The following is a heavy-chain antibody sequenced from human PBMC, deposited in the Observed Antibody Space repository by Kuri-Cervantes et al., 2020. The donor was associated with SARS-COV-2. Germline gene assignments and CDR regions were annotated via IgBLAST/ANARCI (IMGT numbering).Heavy chain of an antibody. CDR2: MNPDTGNA. V-gene: IGHV1-8*02. J-gene: IGHJ6*03. CDR3: AKEKVTVTTYYYYMDV. Sequence: ASVKVSCKASGYTFTNNDVNWLRQASGQGLEWMGWMNPDTGNAGYAQKFQGRVTMTRVTSISTAYMELSSLRAEDTAVYYCAKEKVTVTTYYYYMDVWGKGTTVTVSS. CDR1: GYTFTNND. D-gene: IGHD4-11*01.